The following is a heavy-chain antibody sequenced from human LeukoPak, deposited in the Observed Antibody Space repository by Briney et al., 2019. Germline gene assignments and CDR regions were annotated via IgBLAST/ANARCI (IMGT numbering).Heavy chain of an antibody. J-gene: IGHJ6*02. CDR2: INHSGST. Sequence: SETLSLTCAVYGGSFSGYYWSWIRQPPGKGLEWIGEINHSGSTNYNPSLKSRVTISVDTSKNQFSLKLSSVTAADMAVYYCARGWTAAAGTYYYYGMDVWGQGTTVTVSS. D-gene: IGHD6-13*01. CDR1: GGSFSGYY. V-gene: IGHV4-34*01. CDR3: ARGWTAAAGTYYYYGMDV.